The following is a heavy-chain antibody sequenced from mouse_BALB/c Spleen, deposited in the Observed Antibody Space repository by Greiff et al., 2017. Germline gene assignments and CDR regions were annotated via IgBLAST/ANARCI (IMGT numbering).Heavy chain of an antibody. D-gene: IGHD2-14*01. CDR3: TRGNRYDVRDY. V-gene: IGHV1S135*01. CDR2: IDPYNGGT. J-gene: IGHJ4*01. Sequence: VQLQQSGPELGKPGASVKISCKASGYSFTGYNMYWVKQRHRKSLEWIGYIDPYNGGTSYNKKFKGKATLTVDKSSSTAYMHLNSLTSEDSAVYYCTRGNRYDVRDYWGQGTSVTVSS. CDR1: GYSFTGYN.